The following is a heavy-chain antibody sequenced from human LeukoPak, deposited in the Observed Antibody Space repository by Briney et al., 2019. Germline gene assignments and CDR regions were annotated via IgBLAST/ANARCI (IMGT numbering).Heavy chain of an antibody. J-gene: IGHJ4*02. CDR1: GFPFIEYS. D-gene: IGHD1-1*01. CDR3: ARDHNYALDN. CDR2: IGIDSGNT. Sequence: GGSLRLSCTASGFPFIEYSMNWVRQAPGKGLEWISYIGIDSGNTKYADSVRGRFTISTDKAKNSLYLQMNSLRVEDTAVYYCARDHNYALDNWGQGTLVSVAS. V-gene: IGHV3-48*01.